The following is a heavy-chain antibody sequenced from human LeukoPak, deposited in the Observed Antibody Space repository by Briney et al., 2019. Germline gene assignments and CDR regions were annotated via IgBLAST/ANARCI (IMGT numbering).Heavy chain of an antibody. Sequence: PGGSLRLSCAASGFTFSSYAMHWVRQAPGKGLEWVAVISYDGSNKYYADSVKGRFTISRDNSKNTLYLQMNSLRAEDTAVYYCARDFTAAPYFDYWGQGTLVTVSS. V-gene: IGHV3-30*04. D-gene: IGHD2-15*01. CDR3: ARDFTAAPYFDY. CDR2: ISYDGSNK. CDR1: GFTFSSYA. J-gene: IGHJ4*02.